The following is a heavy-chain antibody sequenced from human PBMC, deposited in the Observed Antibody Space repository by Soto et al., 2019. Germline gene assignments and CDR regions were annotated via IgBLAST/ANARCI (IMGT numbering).Heavy chain of an antibody. Sequence: ASAKVSCKASGGTFSSYAISWVRQPPGQALEWMGGIIPIFGTANYAQKFQGRVTITADESTSTAYMELSSLRSEDTAVYYCARERGYSYGRNIYYYYGMDVWGQGTTVTVSS. V-gene: IGHV1-69*13. CDR1: GGTFSSYA. J-gene: IGHJ6*02. CDR3: ARERGYSYGRNIYYYYGMDV. D-gene: IGHD5-18*01. CDR2: IIPIFGTA.